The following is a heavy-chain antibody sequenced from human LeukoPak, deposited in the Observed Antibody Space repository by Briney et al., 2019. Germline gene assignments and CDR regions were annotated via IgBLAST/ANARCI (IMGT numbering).Heavy chain of an antibody. CDR1: GYTFTGYY. D-gene: IGHD3-10*01. CDR2: INPNSGGT. V-gene: IGHV1-2*02. J-gene: IGHJ3*02. Sequence: GASAKVSCKASGYTFTGYYMHWVRQAPGQGLEWMGWINPNSGGTNYAQKFQGRVTMTRDTSISTAYMELSRLRSDDTAVYYCARAEYYGSGSSTAFDIWGQGTMVTVSS. CDR3: ARAEYYGSGSSTAFDI.